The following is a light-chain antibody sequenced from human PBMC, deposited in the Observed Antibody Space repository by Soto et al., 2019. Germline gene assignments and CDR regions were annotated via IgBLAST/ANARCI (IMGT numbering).Light chain of an antibody. CDR1: SSNIGNNY. Sequence: QSVLTQPPSVSAAPGQKVTISCSGSSSNIGNNYVSWYQQLPGTAPKFLIYDNNKRPSGIPNRFSGSKSGTSATLGITGLQTGDEADYYCGTWDSSLSAVAFGGGTKLTVL. J-gene: IGLJ2*01. V-gene: IGLV1-51*01. CDR3: GTWDSSLSAVA. CDR2: DNN.